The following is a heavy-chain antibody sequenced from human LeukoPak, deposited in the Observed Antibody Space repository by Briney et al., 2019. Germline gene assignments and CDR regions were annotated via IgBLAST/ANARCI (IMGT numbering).Heavy chain of an antibody. J-gene: IGHJ4*02. CDR1: GYTYPEYH. CDR2: INPKSGDT. V-gene: IGHV1-2*02. Sequence: GSVKDSCQASGYTYPEYHLHGVRQAPWQGGAWIGWINPKSGDTNYAQKFQGRVTMTRDTSISTAHMEMSRLRSDDTAVYYCARANFLYCSSTTCLFDYWGQGTLVTVSS. CDR3: ARANFLYCSSTTCLFDY. D-gene: IGHD2-2*01.